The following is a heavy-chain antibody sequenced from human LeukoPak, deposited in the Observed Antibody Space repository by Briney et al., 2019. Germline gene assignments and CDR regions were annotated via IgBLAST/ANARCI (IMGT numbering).Heavy chain of an antibody. J-gene: IGHJ6*03. Sequence: SETLSLTCTVSGGSISSYYWSWIRQPPGKGLEWIGYIYYSGSTNYNPSLKSRVTISVDTSKNQFSLKLSSVTAADTAVYYCARAPPRRLFGYYYYYMDVWGKGTTVTVSS. CDR1: GGSISSYY. V-gene: IGHV4-59*01. D-gene: IGHD3-22*01. CDR3: ARAPPRRLFGYYYYYMDV. CDR2: IYYSGST.